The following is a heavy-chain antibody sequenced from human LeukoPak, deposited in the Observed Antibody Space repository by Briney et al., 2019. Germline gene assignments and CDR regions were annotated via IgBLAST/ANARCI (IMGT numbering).Heavy chain of an antibody. CDR3: ATSKAYYYGRDV. Sequence: ASVKVSCKVSGYTLTELSMHWVRQAPGKGLEWMGGFDPEDGETIYAQKFQGRVTMTEDTSTDTAYMELSSLRSEDTAVYYCATSKAYYYGRDVWAKGPRSPSP. CDR1: GYTLTELS. V-gene: IGHV1-24*01. J-gene: IGHJ6*02. CDR2: FDPEDGET.